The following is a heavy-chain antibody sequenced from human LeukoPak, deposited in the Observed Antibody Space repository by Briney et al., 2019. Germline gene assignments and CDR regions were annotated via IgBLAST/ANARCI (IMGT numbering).Heavy chain of an antibody. Sequence: KPGGSLRLSCAASGFSFTNAWMNWVRQAPGKGLEWVGRIQSNTAGGTTGYAAPVKGRFTISRDNSKNTLYLQMNSLRAEDTAVYYCARESTELDYADAFDVWGQGTMVTVSS. CDR2: IQSNTAGGTT. V-gene: IGHV3-15*01. J-gene: IGHJ3*01. D-gene: IGHD4-17*01. CDR1: GFSFTNAW. CDR3: ARESTELDYADAFDV.